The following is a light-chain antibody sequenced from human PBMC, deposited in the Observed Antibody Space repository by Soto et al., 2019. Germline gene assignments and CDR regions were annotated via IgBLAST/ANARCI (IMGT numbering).Light chain of an antibody. CDR2: GNN. CDR1: SSNIGAGYD. CDR3: QSYDSSLSVDV. V-gene: IGLV1-40*01. Sequence: QSVLTQPPSVSGAPGQRVTISCTGSSSNIGAGYDVHWYQQLPGTAPKLLIYGNNNRPSGVPDRFSGSKSGTSASLAITGLQAEDEAGYYCQSYDSSLSVDVFGTGTQVTVL. J-gene: IGLJ1*01.